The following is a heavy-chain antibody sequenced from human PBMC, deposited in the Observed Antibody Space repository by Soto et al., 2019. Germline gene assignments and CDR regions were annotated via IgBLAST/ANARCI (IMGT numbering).Heavy chain of an antibody. CDR2: IYYSGST. Sequence: QLQLQESGPGLVKPSETLSLTCTVSGGSISSSSYYWGWIRQPPGKGLEWIGSIYYSGSTYYNPSLKSRVTISVDTSKNHFSLKLSSVTAADTAVYYCARQDGYDFWSGYLNWFDPWGQGTLVTVSS. D-gene: IGHD3-3*01. V-gene: IGHV4-39*01. CDR3: ARQDGYDFWSGYLNWFDP. CDR1: GGSISSSSYY. J-gene: IGHJ5*02.